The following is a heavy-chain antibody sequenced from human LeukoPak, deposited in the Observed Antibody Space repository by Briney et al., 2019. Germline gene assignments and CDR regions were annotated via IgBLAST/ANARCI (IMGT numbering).Heavy chain of an antibody. V-gene: IGHV4-61*09. D-gene: IGHD6-19*01. Sequence: PSETLSLTCTVSGGSISSGSYYWTWIRQPAGKGLEWLGHLYTSGTTSYNPSLQSRVTISADTSKHQFSLRLTSVTAADTAVYYCARAGGSVGWYGTIDSWGQGTLVTVSS. CDR2: LYTSGTT. J-gene: IGHJ4*02. CDR1: GGSISSGSYY. CDR3: ARAGGSVGWYGTIDS.